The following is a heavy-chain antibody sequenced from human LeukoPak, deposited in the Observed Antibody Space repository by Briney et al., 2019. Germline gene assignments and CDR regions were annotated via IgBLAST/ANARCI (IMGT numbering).Heavy chain of an antibody. CDR2: ISTYNGNT. V-gene: IGHV1-18*04. CDR3: ARDLERCRNIICSNSAY. J-gene: IGHJ4*02. D-gene: IGHD2-2*01. CDR1: GYNFDRYG. Sequence: GASVKVSCKGSGYNFDRYGVNWVRQAPGQGLEWVGWISTYNGNTFYAQKFEGRVTMTTDTSTNTVYMDLRSLRSDDTAVYYCARDLERCRNIICSNSAYWGQGTLVTVSS.